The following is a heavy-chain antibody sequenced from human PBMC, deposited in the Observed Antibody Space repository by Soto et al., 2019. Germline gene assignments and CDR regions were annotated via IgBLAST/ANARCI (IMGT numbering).Heavy chain of an antibody. Sequence: ALVKVSCKASGGTFSSYAISWVRQAPGQGLEWMGGIIPIFGTANYAQKFQGRATITADESTSTAYMEMSSLRSEDTAVYYCAKVVVPAAIWGNWFDPWGQGTRVTVSS. CDR3: AKVVVPAAIWGNWFDP. CDR1: GGTFSSYA. V-gene: IGHV1-69*13. CDR2: IIPIFGTA. D-gene: IGHD2-2*02. J-gene: IGHJ5*02.